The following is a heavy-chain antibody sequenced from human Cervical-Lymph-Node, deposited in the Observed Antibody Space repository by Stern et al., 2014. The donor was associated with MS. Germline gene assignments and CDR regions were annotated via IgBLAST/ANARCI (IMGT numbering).Heavy chain of an antibody. J-gene: IGHJ5*02. CDR2: MKPKTDGGTT. CDR3: TTDEVANFAH. CDR1: GFIFSKAW. V-gene: IGHV3-15*01. Sequence: EVQLVESGGGLVKPGGSLRLSCAASGFIFSKAWMTWVRQAPGQGLEWVGRMKPKTDGGTTNYSTPVQGRFTISRDDSKNILFLHMSSLKTEDTALYYCTTDEVANFAHWGQGTLVTVSS.